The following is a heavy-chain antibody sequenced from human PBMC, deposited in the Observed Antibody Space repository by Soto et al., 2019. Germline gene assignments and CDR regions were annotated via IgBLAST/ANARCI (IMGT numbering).Heavy chain of an antibody. Sequence: PSETLCIASSFSVDSIGSSSNCMGWIRQPPGKGLEWIGTIYHSGNTYYNPTLKSRVAISVDMSKNQFSLRLNSVTAADTAVYYCARHEWLQLWLVTEYWGQGAMVTVSS. J-gene: IGHJ4*02. D-gene: IGHD5-18*01. CDR2: IYHSGNT. CDR1: VDSIGSSSNC. V-gene: IGHV4-39*01. CDR3: ARHEWLQLWLVTEY.